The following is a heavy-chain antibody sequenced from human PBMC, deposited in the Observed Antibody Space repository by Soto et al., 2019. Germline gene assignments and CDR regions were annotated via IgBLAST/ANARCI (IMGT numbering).Heavy chain of an antibody. CDR2: INPNSGGT. CDR1: GYTFTGYY. V-gene: IGHV1-2*04. J-gene: IGHJ5*02. CDR3: ARASGSYYLNWFDP. Sequence: ASVKVSCKASGYTFTGYYMHWVRQAPGQGLEWMGWINPNSGGTNYAQKFQGWVTMTRDTSISTAYMELSRLRSDDTAVYYCARASGSYYLNWFDPWGQGTLVTVSS. D-gene: IGHD3-10*01.